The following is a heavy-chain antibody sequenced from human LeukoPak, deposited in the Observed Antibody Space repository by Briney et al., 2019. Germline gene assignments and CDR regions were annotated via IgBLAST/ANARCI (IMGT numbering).Heavy chain of an antibody. Sequence: GGSLRLSCAASGFTFSGYAMHWVRQAPGKGLEWVAVISYDGSNKYYADSVKGRFTISRDNSKNTLYLQMNSLRAEDTAVYYCARDTAMERFFDYWGQGTLVTVSS. D-gene: IGHD5-18*01. J-gene: IGHJ4*02. CDR3: ARDTAMERFFDY. CDR1: GFTFSGYA. CDR2: ISYDGSNK. V-gene: IGHV3-30-3*01.